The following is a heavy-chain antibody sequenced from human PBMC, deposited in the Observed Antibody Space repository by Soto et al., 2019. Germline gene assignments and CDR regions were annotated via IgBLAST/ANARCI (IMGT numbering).Heavy chain of an antibody. CDR2: ISSSSYI. V-gene: IGHV3-21*01. CDR1: GFTFSSYS. CDR3: AREATYYYDSSVSE. J-gene: IGHJ4*02. D-gene: IGHD3-22*01. Sequence: PVGSLRLSCAASGFTFSSYSMNWVRQAPGKGLEWVSSISSSSYIYYADSVKGRFTISRDNAKNSLYLQMNSLRAEDTAVYYCAREATYYYDSSVSEWGQGTLVTVSS.